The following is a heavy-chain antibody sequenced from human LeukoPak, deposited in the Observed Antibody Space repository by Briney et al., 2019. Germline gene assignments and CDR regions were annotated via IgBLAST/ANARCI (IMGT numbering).Heavy chain of an antibody. J-gene: IGHJ4*02. V-gene: IGHV3-30*18. Sequence: AGGSLRLSCAASGFTFSSYGMHWVRQAPGKGLEWVAVISYDGSNKYYADSVKGRFTISRGNSKNTLYLQMNSLRAEDTAVYYCAKVLGYCSGGSCSSHFDYWGQGTLVTVSS. CDR3: AKVLGYCSGGSCSSHFDY. CDR2: ISYDGSNK. CDR1: GFTFSSYG. D-gene: IGHD2-15*01.